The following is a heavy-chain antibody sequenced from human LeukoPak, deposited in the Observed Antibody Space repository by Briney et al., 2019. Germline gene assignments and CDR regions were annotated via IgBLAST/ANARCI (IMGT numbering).Heavy chain of an antibody. CDR3: ARGPRYYDSSGYGPGAFDI. D-gene: IGHD3-22*01. CDR1: GYTFTSYD. J-gene: IGHJ3*02. V-gene: IGHV1-8*01. CDR2: MNPNSGNT. Sequence: VASVKVSCKASGYTFTSYDINWVRQATGQGLEWMGWMNPNSGNTGYAQKLQGRVTMPRNTPISTAYMELSSLRSEDTAVYYCARGPRYYDSSGYGPGAFDIWGQGTMVTVSS.